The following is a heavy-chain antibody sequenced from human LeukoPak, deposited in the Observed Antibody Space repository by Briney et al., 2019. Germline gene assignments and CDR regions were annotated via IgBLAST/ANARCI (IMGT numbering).Heavy chain of an antibody. V-gene: IGHV3-48*03. CDR1: GFTFSSYE. CDR2: ISSSGSTI. D-gene: IGHD6-13*01. Sequence: QSGGPLRLSCAASGFTFSSYEMNWVRQAPGKGLEWVSYISSSGSTIYYADSVKRRFTISRDNAKISLYLQMNSLRAEDTAVYYCARVSRIAAAEPFDYWGQGTLVTVSS. J-gene: IGHJ4*02. CDR3: ARVSRIAAAEPFDY.